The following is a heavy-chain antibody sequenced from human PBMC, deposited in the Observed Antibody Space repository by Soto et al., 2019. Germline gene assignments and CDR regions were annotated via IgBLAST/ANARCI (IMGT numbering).Heavy chain of an antibody. CDR2: FYYSGST. CDR1: GASISSSHYY. D-gene: IGHD3-22*01. J-gene: IGHJ4*02. CDR3: ARPIEGGSSGYYN. Sequence: QLQLQESGPGLVKPSETLSLTCTVSGASISSSHYYWAWIRQPPGKGLEWIGSFYYSGSTYYKPALKSRVSISVDTSKNQFSLKLSSVTAADTAVYYCARPIEGGSSGYYNWGQGTLVTVSS. V-gene: IGHV4-39*01.